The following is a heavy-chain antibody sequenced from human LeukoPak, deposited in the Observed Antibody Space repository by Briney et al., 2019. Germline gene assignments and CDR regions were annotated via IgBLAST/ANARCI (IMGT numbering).Heavy chain of an antibody. V-gene: IGHV3-21*01. CDR2: VGNASSYI. J-gene: IGHJ3*02. CDR3: ARGDDLQKRNDALDI. D-gene: IGHD3/OR15-3a*01. Sequence: GGSLRLSCAACGFIFRRYAMNWVRQAPGKGLEWVSSVGNASSYIYYADSMKGRFTFSRDNAKNSLYLQMNSLRDEDTAVYYCARGDDLQKRNDALDIWGQGTMVTVSS. CDR1: GFIFRRYA.